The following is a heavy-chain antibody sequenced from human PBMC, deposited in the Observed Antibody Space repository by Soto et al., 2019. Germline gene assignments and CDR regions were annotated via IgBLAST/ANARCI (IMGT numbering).Heavy chain of an antibody. CDR3: ARDLRGMGCYYGMDV. J-gene: IGHJ6*02. CDR2: IIPSYTE. CDR1: GGTFSNYA. Sequence: QVQLVQSGAEVKKPGSSVKVSCKASGGTFSNYAINWVRQAPGQGLEWMGGIIPSYTENYAQKFQGRVTITADESTSTAYMELSSLRSEDTAVYFCARDLRGMGCYYGMDVWGQGTPVTVSS. V-gene: IGHV1-69*01. D-gene: IGHD4-17*01.